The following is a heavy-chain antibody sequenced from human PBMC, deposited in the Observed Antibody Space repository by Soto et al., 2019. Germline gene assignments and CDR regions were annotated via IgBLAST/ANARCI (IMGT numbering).Heavy chain of an antibody. CDR2: INPSGGST. D-gene: IGHD3-22*01. CDR1: GYTFTSYY. Sequence: ASVKVSCKASGYTFTSYYMHWVRQAPGQGLEWMGIINPSGGSTSYAQKFQGRVTMTRDTSTSTVYMELSSLRSEDTAVYYCARDRATYYYDSSGSAFDIWGQGTMVTVS. CDR3: ARDRATYYYDSSGSAFDI. J-gene: IGHJ3*02. V-gene: IGHV1-46*01.